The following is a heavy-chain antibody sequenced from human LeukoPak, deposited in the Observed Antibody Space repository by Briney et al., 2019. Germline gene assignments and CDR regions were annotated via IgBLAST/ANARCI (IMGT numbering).Heavy chain of an antibody. CDR1: GYSFTNYY. Sequence: ASVKVSCKASGYSFTNYYMHWVRQAPGQGLEWMGVMNPSGGSTSYAQRFQGRVTMTRDTSTSTVYMELSSLTSDDTAVYYCARGRTVNTRWYPYEYWGQGTLVTVSS. CDR2: MNPSGGST. CDR3: ARGRTVNTRWYPYEY. J-gene: IGHJ4*02. V-gene: IGHV1-46*01. D-gene: IGHD6-13*01.